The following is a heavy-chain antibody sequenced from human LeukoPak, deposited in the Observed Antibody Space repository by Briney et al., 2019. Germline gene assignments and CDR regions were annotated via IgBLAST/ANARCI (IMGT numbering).Heavy chain of an antibody. CDR2: IKDGGTTT. CDR1: GFTFSSYW. V-gene: IGHV3-74*01. Sequence: GGSLSLSCAASGFTFSSYWIHWLRHVPGKGLVWVSRIKDGGTTTDYADSVKGRFTIPRDDAKNTLYLQMNSLRAEDTAVYYCTTIRPGYWGQGTLVTVSP. CDR3: TTIRPGY. D-gene: IGHD5-12*01. J-gene: IGHJ4*02.